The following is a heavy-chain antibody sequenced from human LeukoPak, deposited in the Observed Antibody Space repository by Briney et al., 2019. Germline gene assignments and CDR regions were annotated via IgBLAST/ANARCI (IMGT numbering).Heavy chain of an antibody. V-gene: IGHV3-30*02. J-gene: IGHJ4*02. CDR3: AKERVPYYDYVWGSYRFEGEYYFDY. CDR2: IRYDGSNK. Sequence: PGGSLRLSCAASGFTFSSYGMHWVRQAPGKGLEWVAFIRYDGSNKYYADSVKGRFTISRDNSKNTLYLQMNSLRAEDTAVYYCAKERVPYYDYVWGSYRFEGEYYFDYWGQGTLVTVSS. CDR1: GFTFSSYG. D-gene: IGHD3-16*02.